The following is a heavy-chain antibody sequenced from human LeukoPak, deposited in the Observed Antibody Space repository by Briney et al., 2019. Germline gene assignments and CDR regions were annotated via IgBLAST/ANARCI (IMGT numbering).Heavy chain of an antibody. J-gene: IGHJ4*02. CDR3: ATNRGY. Sequence: SQKVSCKVPVYTLTASSMYTVRQGPGKGLEWMGGFDPEDGDIIYAQKFQGRVTMTEDTSTDTAYMELSSLRSEDTAVYYCATNRGYWGQGTLVTISS. CDR2: FDPEDGDI. CDR1: VYTLTASS. V-gene: IGHV1-24*01. D-gene: IGHD3-10*01.